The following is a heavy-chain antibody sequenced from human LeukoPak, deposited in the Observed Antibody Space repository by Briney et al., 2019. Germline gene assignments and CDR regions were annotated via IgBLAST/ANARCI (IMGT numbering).Heavy chain of an antibody. CDR3: AKDPWRIAVAGVLRGFDY. J-gene: IGHJ4*02. Sequence: TGGSLRLSCAASGFTFSSYEMNWVRQAPGKGLEWVSYISSSGSTIYYADSVKGRFTISRDNSKNTLYLQMNSLRAEDTAVYYCAKDPWRIAVAGVLRGFDYWGQGTLVTVSS. V-gene: IGHV3-48*03. CDR1: GFTFSSYE. D-gene: IGHD6-19*01. CDR2: ISSSGSTI.